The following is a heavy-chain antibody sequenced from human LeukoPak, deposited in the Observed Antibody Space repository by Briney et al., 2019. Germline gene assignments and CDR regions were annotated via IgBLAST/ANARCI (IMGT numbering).Heavy chain of an antibody. V-gene: IGHV3-23*01. Sequence: GGSLRLSCAASGFTSTNYAMNWVRQAPGKGLEWVSVLIGSSGRTDYADSVKGRFTISRDKSKNTLFLQMNSLRAEDSAIYFCSKGAYDYIEMGYFDSWGQGTLVTVSS. J-gene: IGHJ4*02. D-gene: IGHD5-12*01. CDR2: LIGSSGRT. CDR3: SKGAYDYIEMGYFDS. CDR1: GFTSTNYA.